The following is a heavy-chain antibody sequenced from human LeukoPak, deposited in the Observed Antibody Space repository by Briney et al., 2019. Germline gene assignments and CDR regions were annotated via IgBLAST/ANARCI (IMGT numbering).Heavy chain of an antibody. D-gene: IGHD6-25*01. CDR3: AREDPQTAVPEGLDV. CDR2: IYYSGTT. CDR1: GGSISSYY. J-gene: IGHJ6*02. V-gene: IGHV4-59*01. Sequence: PSETLSLTCTISGGSISSYYWSWIRQSPGKGLEWIGYIYYSGTTNYNPSLKSRVTISVDTSKNQFSLKLSSVTAADTAVYYCAREDPQTAVPEGLDVWGQGTTVTVSS.